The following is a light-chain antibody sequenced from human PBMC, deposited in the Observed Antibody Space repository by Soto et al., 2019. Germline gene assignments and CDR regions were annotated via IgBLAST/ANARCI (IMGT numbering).Light chain of an antibody. CDR3: QQYDDHPLA. CDR2: AAY. V-gene: IGKV1-33*01. CDR1: QDITNY. Sequence: DIQMTQSPSSLSASVGDRVPITCQARQDITNYLNWYQQKPGKPPQLLINAAYNMETGVPTRFSGSGSGTPFSFTLNSLPPADFAIYSYQQYDDHPLAFALGT. J-gene: IGKJ4*01.